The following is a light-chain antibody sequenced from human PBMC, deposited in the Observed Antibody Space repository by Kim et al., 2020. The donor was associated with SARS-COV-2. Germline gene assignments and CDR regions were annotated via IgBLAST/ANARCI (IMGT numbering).Light chain of an antibody. J-gene: IGLJ1*01. Sequence: SYELTQPLSVSVALGQTARITCGGNNNGSKNVHWYQQKPGQAPVLVIYRDSNRPSGIPERFSGSNSGNTATLTISRAQAGDEADYYCQVWDRKVFGTGTK. CDR2: RDS. CDR1: NNGSKN. V-gene: IGLV3-9*01. CDR3: QVWDRKV.